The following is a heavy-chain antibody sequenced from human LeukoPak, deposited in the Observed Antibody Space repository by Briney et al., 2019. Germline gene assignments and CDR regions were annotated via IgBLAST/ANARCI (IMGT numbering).Heavy chain of an antibody. Sequence: NPSETLSLTCTVSGGSISSYYWSWIRQPPGKGLEWIGYIYYSGSTNYNPSLKSRVTISVDTSKNQFSLKLSSVTAADTAVYYCARHERGNYYDSSGYRPGGAFDIWGQGTMVTVSS. CDR2: IYYSGST. V-gene: IGHV4-59*08. J-gene: IGHJ3*02. CDR1: GGSISSYY. D-gene: IGHD3-22*01. CDR3: ARHERGNYYDSSGYRPGGAFDI.